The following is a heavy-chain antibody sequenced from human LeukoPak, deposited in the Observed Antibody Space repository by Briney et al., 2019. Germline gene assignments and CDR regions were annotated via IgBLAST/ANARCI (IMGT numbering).Heavy chain of an antibody. V-gene: IGHV4-34*01. CDR1: GGSFSGYY. D-gene: IGHD3-10*01. CDR2: INHSGST. Sequence: PSETLSLACAVNGGSFSGYYWSWIRQPPGKGLEWIGEINHSGSTNYNPSLKSRVTISVDTSKNQFSLKLSSVTAADTAVYYCAVQVRDYYFDYWGQGTLVTVSS. J-gene: IGHJ4*02. CDR3: AVQVRDYYFDY.